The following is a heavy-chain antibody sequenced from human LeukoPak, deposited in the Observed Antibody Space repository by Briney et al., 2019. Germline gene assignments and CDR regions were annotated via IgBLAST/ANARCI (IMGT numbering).Heavy chain of an antibody. V-gene: IGHV4-31*03. Sequence: PSQTLSLTCTVSGGSISSGGYYWSWIRQHPGKGLEWIGYIYYSGSTYYNPSLKSRVTILVDTSKNQFSLKLSSVTAADTAVYYCARLRGVQTVSYWYFDLWGRGTLVTVSS. CDR2: IYYSGST. CDR3: ARLRGVQTVSYWYFDL. CDR1: GGSISSGGYY. D-gene: IGHD1-1*01. J-gene: IGHJ2*01.